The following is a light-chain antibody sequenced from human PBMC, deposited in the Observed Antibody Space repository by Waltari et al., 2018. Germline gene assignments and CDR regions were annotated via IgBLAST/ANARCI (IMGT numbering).Light chain of an antibody. CDR3: SSYASTGP. CDR1: SSDV. CDR2: EVS. J-gene: IGLJ1*01. Sequence: QSALTQPASVSGSPGQSLTISCPGTSSDVSWYQQHPGKAPKLMIYEVSNRPSGISNRFSGSKSGSTASLTISGLQPEDEADYYCSSYASTGPFGTGTKVTVL. V-gene: IGLV2-14*01.